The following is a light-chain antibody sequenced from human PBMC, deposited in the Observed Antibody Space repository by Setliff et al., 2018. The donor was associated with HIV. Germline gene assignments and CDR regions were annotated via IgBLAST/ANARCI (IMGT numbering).Light chain of an antibody. J-gene: IGLJ2*01. Sequence: SVLTQPASVSGSPGQSITISCTGTSSDVDYYNYVSWYQQHPGKAPKLMISDVNKRPSGVSNRFSGSKSDNTASLTISGLQAEDEADYYCSSYTTNSTLVFGGGTKVTVL. CDR1: SSDVDYYNY. CDR3: SSYTTNSTLV. CDR2: DVN. V-gene: IGLV2-14*01.